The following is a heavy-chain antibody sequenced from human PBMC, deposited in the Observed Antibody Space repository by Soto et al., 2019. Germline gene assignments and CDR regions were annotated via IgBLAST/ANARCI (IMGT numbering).Heavy chain of an antibody. J-gene: IGHJ4*02. D-gene: IGHD4-17*01. CDR1: GYSFTSYW. CDR2: IYPGDSDT. CDR3: ARSNTVNANFDY. V-gene: IGHV5-51*03. Sequence: EVQLVQSGAEVKKPGESLKISCKGSGYSFTSYWIGWLRQMPGKGLEWMGVIYPGDSDTRYSPSFQGQVTISADKSISNAELQWSSLKASNTAMDDCARSNTVNANFDYWGQGTLVTVSS.